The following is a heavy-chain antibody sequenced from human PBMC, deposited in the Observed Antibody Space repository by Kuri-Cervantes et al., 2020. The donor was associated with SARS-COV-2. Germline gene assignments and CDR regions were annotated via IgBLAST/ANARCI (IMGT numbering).Heavy chain of an antibody. Sequence: SGPTLVKPTQTLTLTCTLSGSSLSTSGMCVSWIRQPPGKALEWLARIDWDDDKYYSTSLKTRLTISKDTSKNQVVLTMTNMDPVDTATYYCARIRLRSYYDSSGYYEGADYWGQGTLVTVSS. CDR1: GSSLSTSGMC. V-gene: IGHV2-70*11. CDR3: ARIRLRSYYDSSGYYEGADY. CDR2: IDWDDDK. D-gene: IGHD3-22*01. J-gene: IGHJ4*02.